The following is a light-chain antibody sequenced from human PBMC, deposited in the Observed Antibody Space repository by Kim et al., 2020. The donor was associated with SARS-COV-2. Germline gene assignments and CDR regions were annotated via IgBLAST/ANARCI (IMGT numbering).Light chain of an antibody. CDR3: KKTYSASRT. J-gene: IGKJ1*01. V-gene: IGKV1-39*01. CDR2: TAS. Sequence: DIQMTQSPSSLSASVGDRVTITCRASQDISRYLNWYQQKPGKAPKLLIYTASSLQSGVPSRFTGSGSETDFTLIISSLQPEDFATYYCKKTYSASRTFGQGTKVGIK. CDR1: QDISRY.